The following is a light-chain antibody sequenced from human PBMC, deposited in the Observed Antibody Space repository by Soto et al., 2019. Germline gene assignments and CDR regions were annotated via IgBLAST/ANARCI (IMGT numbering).Light chain of an antibody. J-gene: IGKJ5*01. V-gene: IGKV1-5*03. Sequence: DTPMTQSPSILSASVGDRVTITCRASQTIYSWLAWYQQKPGQAPRLLIHKASTVETGVPSRFSGSGYGSEFTLIISSLQPEDFAAYHCQQVNDYPITFGQGTRLEI. CDR3: QQVNDYPIT. CDR2: KAS. CDR1: QTIYSW.